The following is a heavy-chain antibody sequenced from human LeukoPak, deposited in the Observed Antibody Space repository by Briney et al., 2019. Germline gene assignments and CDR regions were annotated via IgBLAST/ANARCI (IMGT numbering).Heavy chain of an antibody. CDR1: GDSVSSNSAA. Sequence: SQTLSLTCAISGDSVSSNSAAWNWIRQSPSRGLEWLGRTYYRSKWHNDYAVSVKSRITINPDTSKNQFSLQLNSVTPEDTAVYYCARDLYDFWSGYDYFDYWGQGTLVTVSS. CDR3: ARDLYDFWSGYDYFDY. J-gene: IGHJ4*02. D-gene: IGHD3-3*01. CDR2: TYYRSKWHN. V-gene: IGHV6-1*01.